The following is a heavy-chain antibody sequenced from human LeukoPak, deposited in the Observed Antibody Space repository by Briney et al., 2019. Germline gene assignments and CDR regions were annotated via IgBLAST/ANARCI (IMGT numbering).Heavy chain of an antibody. CDR3: ARDRGPAAMRNYYYYYGMDV. Sequence: ASVKVSCKASGYSFVFFGVSWVRQAPGQGLEWMGWIDSHNGDTNYAQKLQGRVTMTTDTSTSTAYMELRSLRSDDTAVYYCARDRGPAAMRNYYYYYGMDVWGQGTTVTVSS. J-gene: IGHJ6*02. V-gene: IGHV1-18*01. D-gene: IGHD2-2*01. CDR1: GYSFVFFG. CDR2: IDSHNGDT.